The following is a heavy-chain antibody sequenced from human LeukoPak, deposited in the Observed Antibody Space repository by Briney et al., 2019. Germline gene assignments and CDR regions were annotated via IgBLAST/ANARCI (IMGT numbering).Heavy chain of an antibody. CDR2: IYYSGST. J-gene: IGHJ4*02. CDR3: ARGGKWELPDY. Sequence: SETLSLTCTVSGGSISSGGNYWSWIRQHPGKGLEWIGYIYYSGSTYYNPSLKSRVTISVDTSKNQFSLKLSSVTAADTAVYYCARGGKWELPDYWGQGTLVTVSS. D-gene: IGHD1-26*01. V-gene: IGHV4-31*03. CDR1: GGSISSGGNY.